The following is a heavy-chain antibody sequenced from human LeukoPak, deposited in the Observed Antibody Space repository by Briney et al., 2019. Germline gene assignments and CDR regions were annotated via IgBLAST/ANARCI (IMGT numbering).Heavy chain of an antibody. V-gene: IGHV3-15*01. D-gene: IGHD5-24*01. J-gene: IGHJ3*02. CDR1: GFTFSNAW. Sequence: KPGGSLRLSCAASGFTFSNAWMSWVRQAPGKGLEWVGRIKSKTDGGTTDYAAPVKGRFTISRGDSKNTLYLQMNSLKTEDTAVYYCTTDPNYPYAFDIWGQGTMVTVSS. CDR2: IKSKTDGGTT. CDR3: TTDPNYPYAFDI.